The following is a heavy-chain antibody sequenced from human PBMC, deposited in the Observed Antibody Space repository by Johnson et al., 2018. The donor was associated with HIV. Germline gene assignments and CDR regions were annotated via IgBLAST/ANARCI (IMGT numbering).Heavy chain of an antibody. CDR3: ARDRSLDAFDI. Sequence: VQLVESGGGLVQPGGSLRLSCAASGFTFSSYEMNWVRQAPGKGLEWVSYISSSGSTIYYADSVKGRFTISRDNAKNSLYLQMNSLRAEDTAVYYCARDRSLDAFDIWGQGTVVTVSS. CDR1: GFTFSSYE. CDR2: ISSSGSTI. J-gene: IGHJ3*02. V-gene: IGHV3-48*03.